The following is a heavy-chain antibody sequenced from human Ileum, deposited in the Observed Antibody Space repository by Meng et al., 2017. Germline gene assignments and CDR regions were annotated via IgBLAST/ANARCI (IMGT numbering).Heavy chain of an antibody. CDR3: ARGSDYSGSYVDY. Sequence: EVQLVESGGGLVQPGGSLRLSCAASGFPFSNYWMHWVRQAPGKGLVWVSRLKSDGSYTNYADSVKGRFTISRDNAKNTLYLQMNSLRAEDTAVYYCARGSDYSGSYVDYWGQGALVTVSS. CDR1: GFPFSNYW. D-gene: IGHD1-26*01. CDR2: LKSDGSYT. V-gene: IGHV3-74*01. J-gene: IGHJ4*02.